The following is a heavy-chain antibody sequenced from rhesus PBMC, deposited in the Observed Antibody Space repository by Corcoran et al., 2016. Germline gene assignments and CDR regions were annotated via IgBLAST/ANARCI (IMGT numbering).Heavy chain of an antibody. CDR2: IDGTRART. D-gene: IGHD3-3*01. J-gene: IGHJ4*01. CDR3: ARDLGAFWSAANY. V-gene: IGHV4-73*01. CDR1: GGSISGYYY. Sequence: QVKLQQWGEGLVKPSETLSLTCAVYGGSISGYYYWSWIRQAPRKGLVWIGNIDGTRARTHSPPPLRSRVTISKNTSKHLFSLGVRSLTAADTAVYFCARDLGAFWSAANYWGQGVLVTVSS.